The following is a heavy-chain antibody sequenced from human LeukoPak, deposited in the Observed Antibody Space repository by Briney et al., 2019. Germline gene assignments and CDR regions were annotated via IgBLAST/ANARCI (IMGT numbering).Heavy chain of an antibody. CDR2: IYSGVST. D-gene: IGHD3-10*01. V-gene: IGHV3-53*01. CDR3: ARDLYYGSGGSFDY. CDR1: GVTLCITF. Sequence: GGSLRHSRAPSGVTLCITFTSWVPPAPQEGGECGSDIYSGVSTLYADSVKCRFNISRHNSKTTLHLQMNSTSAEHTAVYYCARDLYYGSGGSFDYWGQGTLVTVSS. J-gene: IGHJ4*02.